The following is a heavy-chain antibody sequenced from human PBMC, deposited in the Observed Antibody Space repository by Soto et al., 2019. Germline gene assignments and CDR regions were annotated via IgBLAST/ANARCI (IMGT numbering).Heavy chain of an antibody. Sequence: QVQLVQSGAEVKKPGSSVKVSCKASGGTFGSYAISWVRQAPGQGLEWMGGINAIPGTANYAQKVQGRVTIAADESTSTAYMELSSLRSEDTAVYYCARSQGSSTSLEIYYYYYYGMDVWGQGTTVTVSS. CDR3: ARSQGSSTSLEIYYYYYYGMDV. CDR1: GGTFGSYA. D-gene: IGHD2-2*01. V-gene: IGHV1-69*01. CDR2: INAIPGTA. J-gene: IGHJ6*02.